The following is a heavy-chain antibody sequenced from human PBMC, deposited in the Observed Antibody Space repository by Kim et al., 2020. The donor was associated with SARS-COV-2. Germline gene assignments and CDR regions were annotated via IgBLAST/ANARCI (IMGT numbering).Heavy chain of an antibody. CDR1: GYIFTSYA. CDR3: ASGYDYGFVSLDY. CDR2: ISAGNGNT. J-gene: IGHJ4*02. V-gene: IGHV1-3*01. D-gene: IGHD3-10*01. Sequence: ASVKVSYKASGYIFTSYAMHWVRQAPGQRLEWMGWISAGNGNTKYSQKFQGRVTITRDTSASTAYMDLSSLRSEDTAVYYCASGYDYGFVSLDYWGQGTLVTVSS.